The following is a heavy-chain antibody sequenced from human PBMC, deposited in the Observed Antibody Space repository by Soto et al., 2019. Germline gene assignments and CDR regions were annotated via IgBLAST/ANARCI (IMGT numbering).Heavy chain of an antibody. CDR2: IYYSGST. CDR3: AREGGYKNYYYYGMDV. Sequence: QVQLQESGPGLVKPSETLSLTCTVSGGSISSYYWSWIRQPPGKGLEWIGYIYYSGSTNYNPSLTSGVPIAVDPSKNQFSLTLSSVTAADTAVYYCAREGGYKNYYYYGMDVWGQGTTVTVSS. D-gene: IGHD5-12*01. CDR1: GGSISSYY. V-gene: IGHV4-59*01. J-gene: IGHJ6*02.